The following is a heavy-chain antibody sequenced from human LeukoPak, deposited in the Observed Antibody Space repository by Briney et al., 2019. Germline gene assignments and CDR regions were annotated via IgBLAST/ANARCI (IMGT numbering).Heavy chain of an antibody. Sequence: GGSLRLSCTASGFKFDDYNMSWFRQAPGKGLEWVGFIRSKAYSGTTEYAASVKGRFTISRDDSKSIAYLQMNSLKTEDTAVYYCTRDPDAPAWFGETIWGDYWGQGTLVTVSS. J-gene: IGHJ4*02. D-gene: IGHD3-10*01. CDR3: TRDPDAPAWFGETIWGDY. CDR1: GFKFDDYN. V-gene: IGHV3-49*03. CDR2: IRSKAYSGTT.